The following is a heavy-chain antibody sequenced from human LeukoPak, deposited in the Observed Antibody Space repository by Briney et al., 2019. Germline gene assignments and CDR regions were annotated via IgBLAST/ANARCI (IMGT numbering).Heavy chain of an antibody. CDR2: ISYDGSNK. CDR3: VNGYPPVDY. D-gene: IGHD6-13*01. CDR1: GFTFSSYA. V-gene: IGHV3-30-3*01. J-gene: IGHJ4*02. Sequence: GGSLRLSCAASGFTFSSYAMHWVRQAPGKGLEWVAVISYDGSNKYYADSVKGRFTISRDNSKNTLYLQMNSLRAEDTAVYYCVNGYPPVDYWGQGTLVTVSS.